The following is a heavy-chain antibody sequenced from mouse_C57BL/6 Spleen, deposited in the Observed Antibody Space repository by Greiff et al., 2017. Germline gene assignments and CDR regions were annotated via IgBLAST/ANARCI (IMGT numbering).Heavy chain of an antibody. CDR2: IYPGDGDT. J-gene: IGHJ2*01. D-gene: IGHD5-1-1*01. CDR1: GYAFSSSW. Sequence: VKLMESGPELVKPGASVKISCKASGYAFSSSWMNWVKQRPGKGLEWIGRIYPGDGDTNYNGKCKGKATLTADKSSSTAYMQLSSLTSEDSAVYFCARGGDTYYFDYWGQGTTLTVSS. CDR3: ARGGDTYYFDY. V-gene: IGHV1-82*01.